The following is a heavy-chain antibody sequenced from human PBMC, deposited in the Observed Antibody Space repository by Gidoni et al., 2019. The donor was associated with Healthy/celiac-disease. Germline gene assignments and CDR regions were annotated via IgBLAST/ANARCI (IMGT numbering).Heavy chain of an antibody. V-gene: IGHV3-21*01. CDR1: GFTFSSYS. Sequence: EVQLVESGGGLVKPGGSLRLSCAASGFTFSSYSMNWVRQAPGKGLEWVSSISSSSSYIYYADSVKGRFTISRDNAKNSLYLQMNSLRAEDTAVYYCARDTGAVAGTVQFDYWGQGTLVTVSS. CDR2: ISSSSSYI. J-gene: IGHJ4*02. D-gene: IGHD6-19*01. CDR3: ARDTGAVAGTVQFDY.